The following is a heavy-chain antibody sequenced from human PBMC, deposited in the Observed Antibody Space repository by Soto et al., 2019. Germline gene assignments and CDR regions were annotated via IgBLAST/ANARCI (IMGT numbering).Heavy chain of an antibody. CDR2: IYYSGST. D-gene: IGHD4-17*01. CDR1: GGSISSYY. Sequence: PSETLSLTCTVSGGSISSYYWSWIRQPPGKGLEWIGYIYYSGSTNYNPSLKSRVTISVDTSKNQFSLKLSSVTAADTAVYYCARHADYGDYGGFLGFDYWGQGTLVTVS. V-gene: IGHV4-59*08. CDR3: ARHADYGDYGGFLGFDY. J-gene: IGHJ4*02.